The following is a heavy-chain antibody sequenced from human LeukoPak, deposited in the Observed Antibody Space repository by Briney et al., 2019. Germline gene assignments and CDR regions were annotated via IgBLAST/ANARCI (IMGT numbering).Heavy chain of an antibody. Sequence: PSQTLSLTCTVSGGSISSGSYYYSWIRQPAGKGLEWIGRIYTSGSSYYNPSLKSRVTISLDTSKNQFSMKLSSVTAADTAVYYCARGEVRENYYYFSMDVWGKGTTVTVSS. CDR3: ARGEVRENYYYFSMDV. V-gene: IGHV4-61*02. CDR1: GGSISSGSYY. D-gene: IGHD1-1*01. J-gene: IGHJ6*03. CDR2: IYTSGSS.